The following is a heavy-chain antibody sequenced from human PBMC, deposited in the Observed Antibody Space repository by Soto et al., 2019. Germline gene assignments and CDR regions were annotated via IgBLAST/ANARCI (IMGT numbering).Heavy chain of an antibody. CDR1: GGSISSYY. V-gene: IGHV4-59*01. CDR3: ARDRSYRKYYYYYYGIDV. CDR2: IYYSGST. J-gene: IGHJ6*02. D-gene: IGHD5-18*01. Sequence: SETLSLTCTVSGGSISSYYWSWIRQPPGKGLEWIGYIYYSGSTNYNPSLKSRVTISVDTSKNQFSLKLSSVTAADTAVYYCARDRSYRKYYYYYYGIDVWGQGTTVTVSS.